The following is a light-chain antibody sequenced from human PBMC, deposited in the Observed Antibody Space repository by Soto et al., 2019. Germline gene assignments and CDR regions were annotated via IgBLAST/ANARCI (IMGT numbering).Light chain of an antibody. CDR2: DVS. CDR1: RTVVGRYNY. CDR3: TSYTSDSTYV. J-gene: IGLJ1*01. Sequence: QPVLTQLAAVAVCPGQLNNNSCTGTRTVVGRYNYVSWYQQRPGKATKRMVYDVSNRPSWVSNRFSGSKSGITASLTISGLQAEHEAAYYCTSYTSDSTYVFGTGRKVTGL. V-gene: IGLV2-14*01.